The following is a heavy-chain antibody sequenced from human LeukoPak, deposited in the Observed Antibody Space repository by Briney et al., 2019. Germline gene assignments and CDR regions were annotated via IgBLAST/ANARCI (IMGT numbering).Heavy chain of an antibody. CDR1: GGSFSGYY. Sequence: SETLSLTCAVYGGSFSGYYWSWIRQPPGKGLECIGEINHSGSTNYNPSLKSRATISVDTSKNQFSLKLSSVTAADTAVYYCAREDRYGGIAVAGYYFDYWGQGTLVTVSS. V-gene: IGHV4-34*01. CDR3: AREDRYGGIAVAGYYFDY. CDR2: INHSGST. J-gene: IGHJ4*02. D-gene: IGHD6-19*01.